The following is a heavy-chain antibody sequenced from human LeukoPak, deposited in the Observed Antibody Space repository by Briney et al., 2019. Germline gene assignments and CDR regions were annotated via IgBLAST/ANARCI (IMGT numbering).Heavy chain of an antibody. CDR3: ARSYYCSGGSCYQIDC. V-gene: IGHV4-59*01. CDR1: GGSFSGYY. J-gene: IGHJ4*02. CDR2: IYYSGST. D-gene: IGHD2-15*01. Sequence: SETLSLTCAVYGGSFSGYYWSWIRQPPGKGLEWIGYIYYSGSTNYNPSLKSRVTISVDTSKNQFSLKLSSVTAADTAVYYCARSYYCSGGSCYQIDCWGQGTLVTVSS.